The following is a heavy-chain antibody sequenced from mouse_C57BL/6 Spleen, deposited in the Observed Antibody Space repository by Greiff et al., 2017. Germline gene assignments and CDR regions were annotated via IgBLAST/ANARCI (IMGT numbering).Heavy chain of an antibody. V-gene: IGHV1-19*01. CDR3: SCVRSCCFDY. CDR1: GYTFTDYY. CDR2: INPYNGGT. J-gene: IGHJ2*01. Sequence: EVQLQQSGPVLVKPGASVKMSCKASGYTFTDYYMHWVKQSPGQGLEWIGVINPYNGGTSYNQKFKGKATLTVDKSSSTAYMELNSLTSEDSAVYYCSCVRSCCFDYWGQGTTLTVSS. D-gene: IGHD2-14*01.